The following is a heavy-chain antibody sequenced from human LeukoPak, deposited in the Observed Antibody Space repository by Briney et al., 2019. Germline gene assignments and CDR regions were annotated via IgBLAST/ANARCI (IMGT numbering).Heavy chain of an antibody. CDR1: AFTFSGYG. J-gene: IGHJ4*02. Sequence: SGRSLRLSCVGSAFTFSGYGMHWVRQAPGKGLEWVASIWYDGTSKYYGDSMKGRFTISRDNSKNTLYLQMDSLRVEDTAMYYCAKVGHSSGYFDYWGQGTRVTASS. D-gene: IGHD6-19*01. V-gene: IGHV3-33*06. CDR2: IWYDGTSK. CDR3: AKVGHSSGYFDY.